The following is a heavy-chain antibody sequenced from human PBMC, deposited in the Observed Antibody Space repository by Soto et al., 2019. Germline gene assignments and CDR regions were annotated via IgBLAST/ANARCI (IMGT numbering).Heavy chain of an antibody. V-gene: IGHV3-30*04. J-gene: IGHJ6*02. CDR2: ISADATNK. D-gene: IGHD3-10*01. CDR3: SRQAMAARKNYSSYLDV. CDR1: GFTFRDYA. Sequence: QVQLVESGGGVVQPGRSLRLSCAASGFTFRDYAMHWVRQAPGKGLEWVTLISADATNKYIADSVKGRFTISRDNSKNSLYLQMNRMSGEETGVYYLSRQAMAARKNYSSYLDVWGQGTMVIV.